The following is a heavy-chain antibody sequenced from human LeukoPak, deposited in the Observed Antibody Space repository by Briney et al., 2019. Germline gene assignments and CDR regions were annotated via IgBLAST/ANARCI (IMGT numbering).Heavy chain of an antibody. Sequence: PSETLSLTCTVSGGSISSYYWSWIRQPPGKGLEWIGYIYYSGSTNYNPSLKSRVTISVDTSKNQFSLKLSSVTAADTAVYYCARPLSGYDIPPYMDVWGKGTTVTISS. D-gene: IGHD5-12*01. V-gene: IGHV4-59*08. CDR3: ARPLSGYDIPPYMDV. CDR2: IYYSGST. J-gene: IGHJ6*03. CDR1: GGSISSYY.